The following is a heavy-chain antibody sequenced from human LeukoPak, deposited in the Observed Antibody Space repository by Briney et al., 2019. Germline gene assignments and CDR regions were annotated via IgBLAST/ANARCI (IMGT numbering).Heavy chain of an antibody. V-gene: IGHV4-34*01. CDR3: ARGLGGGNSVYFDL. J-gene: IGHJ2*01. CDR2: IYHSGSA. Sequence: PSETLSLTCAVYDGSFSAYCWSWIRQPPGKGLEWIGEIYHSGSANYNPSLQSRVTISVGTSKNQFSLKLSSVTAADTAVYYCARGLGGGNSVYFDLWGRGTLVTVSS. CDR1: DGSFSAYC. D-gene: IGHD4-23*01.